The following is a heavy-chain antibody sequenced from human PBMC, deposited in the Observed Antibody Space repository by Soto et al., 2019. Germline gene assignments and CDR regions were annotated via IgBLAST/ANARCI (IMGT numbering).Heavy chain of an antibody. Sequence: EVQLLESGGGLVQPGGSLRLSCAASGFTFSSYAMSWVRQAPGKGLEWVSAISGSGGSTYYADSMKGRFTISRDNSKITLYLQMNSLRAEDTAVYYCAKEPFPVVVVAATSFYYFDYWGHGTLVNVSS. D-gene: IGHD2-15*01. CDR2: ISGSGGST. CDR3: AKEPFPVVVVAATSFYYFDY. V-gene: IGHV3-23*01. J-gene: IGHJ4*01. CDR1: GFTFSSYA.